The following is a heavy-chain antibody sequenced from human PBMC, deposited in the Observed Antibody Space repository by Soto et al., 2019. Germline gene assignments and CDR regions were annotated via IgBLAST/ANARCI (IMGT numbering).Heavy chain of an antibody. D-gene: IGHD2-2*01. CDR3: ARGRFCLMSRRPPSSTDV. V-gene: IGHV1-18*01. CDR2: ISAYNGNT. J-gene: IGHJ6*03. Sequence: ASVSVSCKASGGTFSSYAISWVRQAPGQGLEWMGWISAYNGNTNYAQKLQGRVTMTTDTSTSTAYMELRSLRSDDTAVYYCARGRFCLMSRRPPSSTDVRGKGTTVTGSS. CDR1: GGTFSSYA.